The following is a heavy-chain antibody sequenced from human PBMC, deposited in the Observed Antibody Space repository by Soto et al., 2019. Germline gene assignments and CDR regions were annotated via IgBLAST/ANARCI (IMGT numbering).Heavy chain of an antibody. CDR1: GGSFKSGSYS. D-gene: IGHD3-3*01. V-gene: IGHV4-61*01. CDR2: VYHTGRT. CDR3: SRDFAYFDS. Sequence: SETLSLTCTVSGGSFKSGSYSWSWIRQPPGKGLEWIGYVYHTGRTSYNPSLKSRVSISMETSKNQFSLNLDSVTAAETAVYFCSRDFAYFDSRGQGTLVTVSS. J-gene: IGHJ4*02.